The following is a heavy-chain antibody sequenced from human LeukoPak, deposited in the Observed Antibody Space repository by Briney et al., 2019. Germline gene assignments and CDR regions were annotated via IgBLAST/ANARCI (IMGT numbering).Heavy chain of an antibody. J-gene: IGHJ4*02. D-gene: IGHD5-18*01. CDR3: ARDRTGRNTAQDDY. CDR2: IYYTGGT. Sequence: SETLSLTCTVSGGSISTITYYWGWIRQPPGRGLEWIGSIYYTGGTLYNPSLKSRVSMSVDTSTNQFSLKLTSVTAADTAVYYCARDRTGRNTAQDDYWGQGTLVTVSS. V-gene: IGHV4-39*07. CDR1: GGSISTITYY.